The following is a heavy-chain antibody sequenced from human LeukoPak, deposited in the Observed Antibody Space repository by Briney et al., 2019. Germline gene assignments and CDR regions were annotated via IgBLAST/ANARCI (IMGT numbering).Heavy chain of an antibody. CDR3: AKGGIIAAAGTQYYYYYMDV. V-gene: IGHV3-23*01. CDR2: ISGCGGST. D-gene: IGHD6-13*01. CDR1: GFTFSSYA. J-gene: IGHJ6*03. Sequence: PGGSLRLSCAASGFTFSSYAMSWVRQAPGKGLEWVSAISGCGGSTYYADSVKGRFTISRDNSKNTLYLQMNSLRAEDTAVYYCAKGGIIAAAGTQYYYYYMDVWGKGTTVTVSS.